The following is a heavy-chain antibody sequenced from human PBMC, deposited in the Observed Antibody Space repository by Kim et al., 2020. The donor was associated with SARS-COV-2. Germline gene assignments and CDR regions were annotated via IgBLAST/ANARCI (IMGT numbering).Heavy chain of an antibody. J-gene: IGHJ5*02. V-gene: IGHV1-24*01. CDR3: ARESPYGDYVA. Sequence: TIDAQKFQGRVTMTEDTSTDTAYMELSSLRSEDTAVYYCARESPYGDYVAWGQGTLVTVSS. CDR2: T. D-gene: IGHD4-17*01.